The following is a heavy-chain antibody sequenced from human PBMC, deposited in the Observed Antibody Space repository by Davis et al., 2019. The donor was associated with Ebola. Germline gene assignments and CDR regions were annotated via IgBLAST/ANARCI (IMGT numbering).Heavy chain of an antibody. CDR2: LRGSGGST. D-gene: IGHD3-10*01. V-gene: IGHV3-23*01. CDR1: GFTFSSYA. J-gene: IGHJ6*02. Sequence: ESLKIPCPASGFTFSSYAMSCVRQAPGTGLEWVPALRGSGGSTSYADSVKGRFTISRDNSKNTLYLQMNSLRAEDTAVYYCAKDSYVGSGGYYYNGMDVWGQGTTVTVSS. CDR3: AKDSYVGSGGYYYNGMDV.